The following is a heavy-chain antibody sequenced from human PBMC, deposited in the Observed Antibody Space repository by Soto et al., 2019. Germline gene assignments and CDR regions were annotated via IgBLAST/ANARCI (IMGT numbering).Heavy chain of an antibody. J-gene: IGHJ4*02. CDR3: ARGTFYDSSGYDFDY. Sequence: SETLSLTCTVSGGSISSGGYYWSWIRQHPGKGLEWIGYIYYSGSTYYNPSLKSRVTISVDTSKNQFSLKLSSVAAADTAVYYCARGTFYDSSGYDFDYWGQGTLVTVSS. D-gene: IGHD3-22*01. CDR1: GGSISSGGYY. V-gene: IGHV4-31*03. CDR2: IYYSGST.